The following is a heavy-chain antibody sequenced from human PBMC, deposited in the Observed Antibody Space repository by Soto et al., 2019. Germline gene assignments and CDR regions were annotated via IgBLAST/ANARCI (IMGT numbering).Heavy chain of an antibody. V-gene: IGHV3-23*01. D-gene: IGHD6-13*01. Sequence: PGGSLRLSCAASGFTLSSSAMSWVRQAPGKGLEWVSTISGSGGNTNYADSVKGRFSISRDNSMNTLYLQMNSLGAEDTAVYYCAKSALAAAGTGPFDYWGQGTLVTVSS. CDR2: ISGSGGNT. CDR3: AKSALAAAGTGPFDY. J-gene: IGHJ4*02. CDR1: GFTLSSSA.